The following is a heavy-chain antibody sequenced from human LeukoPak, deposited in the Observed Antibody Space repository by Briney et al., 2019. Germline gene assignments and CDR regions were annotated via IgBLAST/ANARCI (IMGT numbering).Heavy chain of an antibody. CDR1: GFTFSSYT. Sequence: PGGSLRLSCAASGFTFSSYTMSWIRQAPGKGLEWISYISVSGSTMYCADSVKGRFTISRDNAKNSVYLQMNSLRADDTAVYYCARDVADIVGVGRDFWNYWGQGALVTVSA. J-gene: IGHJ4*02. V-gene: IGHV3-11*01. CDR3: ARDVADIVGVGRDFWNY. D-gene: IGHD1-26*01. CDR2: ISVSGSTM.